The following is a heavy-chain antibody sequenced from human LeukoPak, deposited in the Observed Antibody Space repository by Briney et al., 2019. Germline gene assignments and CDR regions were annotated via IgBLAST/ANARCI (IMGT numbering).Heavy chain of an antibody. CDR1: GFTFSSYG. CDR2: ISYDGSNK. D-gene: IGHD3-10*01. J-gene: IGHJ4*02. Sequence: GGSLRLSCAASGFTFSSYGMHWVRQAPGKGLEWVAVISYDGSNKYYADSVKGRFTISRDNSKNTLYLQMNSLGAEDTAVYYCAKNSGSGKGLDYWGQGTLVTVSS. V-gene: IGHV3-30*18. CDR3: AKNSGSGKGLDY.